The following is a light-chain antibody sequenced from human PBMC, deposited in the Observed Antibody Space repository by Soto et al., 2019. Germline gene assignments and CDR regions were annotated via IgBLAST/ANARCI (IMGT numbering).Light chain of an antibody. CDR3: QQYKSWRT. Sequence: IVMTQSPATLSVSPGERATLSCRAGQSIDDKLAWYQQRPGQAPRLLIYATSTRVAGIPARFSGSGSGTEFTLTISALQSEDFGIYYCQQYKSWRTIGQGTKVEIK. V-gene: IGKV3-15*01. J-gene: IGKJ1*01. CDR1: QSIDDK. CDR2: ATS.